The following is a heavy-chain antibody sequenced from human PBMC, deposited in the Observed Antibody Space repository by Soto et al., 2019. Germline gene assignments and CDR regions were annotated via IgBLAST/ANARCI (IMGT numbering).Heavy chain of an antibody. V-gene: IGHV3-23*01. Sequence: GGSLRLSCAASGFTFSSYAMSWVRQAPGKGLEWVSAISGSGGSTYYADSVKGRFTISRDNSKNTLYLQMNSLRAEDTAVYYCAKGPSVKLELREDWFDPWGQGTLVTVSS. CDR2: ISGSGGST. J-gene: IGHJ5*02. D-gene: IGHD1-7*01. CDR3: AKGPSVKLELREDWFDP. CDR1: GFTFSSYA.